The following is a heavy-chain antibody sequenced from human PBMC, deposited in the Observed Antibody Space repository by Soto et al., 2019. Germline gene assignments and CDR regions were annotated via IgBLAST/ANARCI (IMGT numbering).Heavy chain of an antibody. CDR2: ISAYNGNT. J-gene: IGHJ4*02. D-gene: IGHD2-8*01. Sequence: GAPVKVSCKASGYTFTSYGISWVRQAPGQGLEWMGWISAYNGNTNYAQKLQGRVTMTTDTSTSTAYMELRSLRSDDTAVYYCARTSIVLMVYAIHDYWGQGTLVTVSS. CDR3: ARTSIVLMVYAIHDY. V-gene: IGHV1-18*04. CDR1: GYTFTSYG.